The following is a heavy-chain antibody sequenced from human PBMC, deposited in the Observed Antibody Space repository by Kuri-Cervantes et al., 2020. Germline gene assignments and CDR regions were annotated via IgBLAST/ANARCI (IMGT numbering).Heavy chain of an antibody. D-gene: IGHD2-8*01. CDR3: AREWHYFDS. CDR2: INHSGST. V-gene: IGHV4-34*01. Sequence: ESLKISCAVHGGSFSGYYWSWIRQPPGKGLEWIGEINHSGSTNYNPSLRSRVTISVDTSKNRFSLNLNSVTAADTAVYYCAREWHYFDSWGQGTMVTVSS. J-gene: IGHJ4*02. CDR1: GGSFSGYY.